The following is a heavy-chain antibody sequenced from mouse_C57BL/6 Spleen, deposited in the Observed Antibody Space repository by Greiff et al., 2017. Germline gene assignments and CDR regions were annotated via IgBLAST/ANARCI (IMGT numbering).Heavy chain of an antibody. CDR2: IYPGDGDT. V-gene: IGHV1-80*01. D-gene: IGHD1-1*01. Sequence: LVESGAELVKPGASVKISCKASGYAFSSYWMNWVKQRPGKGLEWIGQIYPGDGDTNYNGKFKGKATLTADKSSSTAYMQLSSLTSEDSAVYFCARSHYYGSSYRYFDVWGTGTTVTVSS. CDR1: GYAFSSYW. CDR3: ARSHYYGSSYRYFDV. J-gene: IGHJ1*03.